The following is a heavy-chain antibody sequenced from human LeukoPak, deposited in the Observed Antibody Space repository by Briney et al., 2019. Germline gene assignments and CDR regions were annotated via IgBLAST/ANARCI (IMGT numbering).Heavy chain of an antibody. CDR1: GGTFSSYA. D-gene: IGHD2-15*01. CDR3: ASPGYCSGGSCFSLDY. CDR2: IIPIFGTA. V-gene: IGHV1-69*05. J-gene: IGHJ4*02. Sequence: ASVKVSCKASGGTFSSYAISWVRQAPGQGLEWMGGIIPIFGTANYAQKFQGRVTITTDESTSTAYMELSSPRSEDTAVYYCASPGYCSGGSCFSLDYWGQGTLVTVSS.